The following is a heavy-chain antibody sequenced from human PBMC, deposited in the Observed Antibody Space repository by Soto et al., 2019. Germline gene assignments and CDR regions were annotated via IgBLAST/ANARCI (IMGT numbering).Heavy chain of an antibody. D-gene: IGHD3-3*01. Sequence: QERLVQSGAEVRKPGSSVKVSCKVTGGTSTRYAINWVRQAPGQGPEWMGGIVPMFGTSKYAQKFQGRVTITANTSTNIAYMELRSLRSEDTAVYYCSRGSEYDFWSGYLWGQGTLVSVSS. V-gene: IGHV1-69*06. CDR2: IVPMFGTS. CDR1: GGTSTRYA. CDR3: SRGSEYDFWSGYL. J-gene: IGHJ4*02.